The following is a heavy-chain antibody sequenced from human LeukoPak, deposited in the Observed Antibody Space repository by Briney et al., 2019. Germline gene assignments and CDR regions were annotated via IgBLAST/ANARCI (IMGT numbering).Heavy chain of an antibody. CDR2: ISGSGARA. CDR1: GFNFRGYA. J-gene: IGHJ6*02. Sequence: QAGGSLRLSCAASGFNFRGYAMSWVRQAPGKGLEWVSAISGSGARAHYGESVRGRFTISRDNSQNTLHLQMNSLRADDTAVYYCAKEAVMGETNSYYYGMDVWGQGTTVTVSS. CDR3: AKEAVMGETNSYYYGMDV. V-gene: IGHV3-23*01. D-gene: IGHD1-26*01.